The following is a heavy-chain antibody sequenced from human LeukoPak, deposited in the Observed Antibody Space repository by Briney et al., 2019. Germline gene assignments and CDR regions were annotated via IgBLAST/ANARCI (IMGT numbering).Heavy chain of an antibody. CDR1: GFTFSNYA. V-gene: IGHV3-23*01. Sequence: GGSLRLSCAASGFTFSNYAMNWVRQAPGKGLEWVSAISASGGRTYYVDSVKGRFTISRDNSKNTLYLQMNSLRADDTAVYYCAKAPHPYGSGSYYHYWGQGTLVTVSS. D-gene: IGHD3-10*01. CDR2: ISASGGRT. CDR3: AKAPHPYGSGSYYHY. J-gene: IGHJ4*02.